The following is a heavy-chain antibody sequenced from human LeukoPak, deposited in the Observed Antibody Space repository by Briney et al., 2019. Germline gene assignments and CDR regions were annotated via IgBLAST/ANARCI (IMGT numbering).Heavy chain of an antibody. Sequence: LSLTCAVYGGSFSGYYWSWIRQAPGKGLEWVSYISSSGSTIYYADSVKGRFTISRDNAKNSLYLQMNSLRAEDTAVYYRASPRFGGSYQGYMDVWGKGTTVTISS. CDR1: GGSFSGYY. CDR2: ISSSGSTI. V-gene: IGHV3-11*01. CDR3: ASPRFGGSYQGYMDV. D-gene: IGHD1-26*01. J-gene: IGHJ6*03.